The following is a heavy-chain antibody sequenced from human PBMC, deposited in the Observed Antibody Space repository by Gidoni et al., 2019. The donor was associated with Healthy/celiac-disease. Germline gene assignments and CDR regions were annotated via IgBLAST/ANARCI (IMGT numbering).Heavy chain of an antibody. J-gene: IGHJ3*02. CDR2: IIPSLGIA. Sequence: QVQLVQSGAAVKTPGSSVKVSCKASGGTLSSYTISRVRQAPGQGLEWMGRIIPSLGIARYTQKCQGRVTITADKSTSTAEMVLRSRRSEDTAVYYCARGSAGGGAFDIWGQGTMVTVSS. CDR3: ARGSAGGGAFDI. D-gene: IGHD3-10*01. V-gene: IGHV1-69*02. CDR1: GGTLSSYT.